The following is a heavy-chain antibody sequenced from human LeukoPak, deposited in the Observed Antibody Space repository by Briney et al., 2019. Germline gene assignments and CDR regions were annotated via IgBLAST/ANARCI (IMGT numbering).Heavy chain of an antibody. Sequence: ASVKVSCKASGYTFTGYSMHWVRQAPGQGLEWMGSINPNSGGTNYAQKFQGRVTMTRDTSINAAYMELSRLRSDDTAVYYCARDGSVTTDFDYWGQGTLVTVSS. CDR2: INPNSGGT. J-gene: IGHJ4*02. CDR1: GYTFTGYS. CDR3: ARDGSVTTDFDY. D-gene: IGHD4-11*01. V-gene: IGHV1-2*02.